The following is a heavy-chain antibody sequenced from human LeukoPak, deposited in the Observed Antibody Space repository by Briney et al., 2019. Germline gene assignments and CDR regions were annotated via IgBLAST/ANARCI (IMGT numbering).Heavy chain of an antibody. J-gene: IGHJ4*02. Sequence: PSETLSLTCTVSGGSLSSHYWSWIRQPPGKGLEWIGYIYYSGTTNYNPSLKSRVTISVDTSKNQFSLKPSSVTAADTAVYYCARGVYIAAAQYGYWGQGTLVTVSS. CDR1: GGSLSSHY. CDR3: ARGVYIAAAQYGY. D-gene: IGHD6-13*01. V-gene: IGHV4-59*11. CDR2: IYYSGTT.